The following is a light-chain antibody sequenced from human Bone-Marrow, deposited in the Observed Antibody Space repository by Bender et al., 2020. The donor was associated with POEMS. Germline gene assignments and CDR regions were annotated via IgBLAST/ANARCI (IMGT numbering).Light chain of an antibody. CDR3: QVWDSSSDQEV. CDR2: HDT. CDR1: KLGYKF. Sequence: SYVLTQPPSVSVSPGQTASIPCSGDKLGYKFTSWYQQKPGQSPVLVIYHDTKRPSGIPERFSGSSSGNTVTLTISRVEAGDEADYYCQVWDSSSDQEVFGGGTKLTVL. V-gene: IGLV3-1*01. J-gene: IGLJ2*01.